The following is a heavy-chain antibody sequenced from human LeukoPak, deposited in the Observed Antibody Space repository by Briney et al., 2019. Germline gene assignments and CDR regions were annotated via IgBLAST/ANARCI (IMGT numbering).Heavy chain of an antibody. CDR1: GGSISRYY. CDR3: ARSDYHNSGSHTVFDAFDI. D-gene: IGHD3-10*01. J-gene: IGHJ3*02. CDR2: IDDSGNT. V-gene: IGHV4-59*01. Sequence: SETLSLTCTVSGGSISRYYWSWIRRPPGKGLEWIGFIDDSGNTNYNPSLKSQVTISVDKSKNQFSLKLSFVTAADTAMYYCARSDYHNSGSHTVFDAFDIWGQGTRVTVSS.